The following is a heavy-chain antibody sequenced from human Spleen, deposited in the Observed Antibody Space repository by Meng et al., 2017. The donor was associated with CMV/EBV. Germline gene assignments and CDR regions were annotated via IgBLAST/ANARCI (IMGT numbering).Heavy chain of an antibody. CDR1: CGSISIRTW. V-gene: IGHV4-4*02. D-gene: IGHD6-19*01. J-gene: IGHJ4*02. CDR3: ARDPYATGWAG. Sequence: QMQLQESGPGLVKPSGPLSLTCAVSCGSISIRTWWSWVRQPPGKGLEWIGEIYHSGGTNYNPSLRGRVTISLDKSKNQFSPTLRSVTAADTAVYYCARDPYATGWAGWGQGTLVTVSS. CDR2: IYHSGGT.